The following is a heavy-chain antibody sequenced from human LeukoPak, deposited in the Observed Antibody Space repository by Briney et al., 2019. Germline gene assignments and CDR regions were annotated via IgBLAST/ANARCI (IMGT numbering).Heavy chain of an antibody. CDR1: GYTFTSYD. CDR3: ARAFAYGEPVY. V-gene: IGHV1-8*01. D-gene: IGHD3-10*01. J-gene: IGHJ4*02. Sequence: ASVKVSCKASGYTFTSYDINWVRQATGQGLEWMGWMNPNSGNTGYAQKFQGRVTMTRNTSISTAYMELSSLRADDTAVYYCARAFAYGEPVYWGQGTLVTVSS. CDR2: MNPNSGNT.